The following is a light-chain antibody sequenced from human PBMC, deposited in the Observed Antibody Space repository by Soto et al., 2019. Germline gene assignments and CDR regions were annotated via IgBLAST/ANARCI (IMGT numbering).Light chain of an antibody. J-gene: IGKJ5*01. V-gene: IGKV3-20*01. Sequence: EIVLTQSPDTLSLSPGERATLSCRASQSVRSERLAWYQHKRGQAPRLVIFDASSRATGIPERFSGSGSGTDFTHTITRLEPEDFAVYFCQQYDVSPITFGLGTRLEIK. CDR3: QQYDVSPIT. CDR1: QSVRSER. CDR2: DAS.